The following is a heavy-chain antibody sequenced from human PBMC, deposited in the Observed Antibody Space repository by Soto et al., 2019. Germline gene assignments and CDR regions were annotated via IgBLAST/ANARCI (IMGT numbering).Heavy chain of an antibody. D-gene: IGHD3-16*02. CDR1: GGSISSSSYY. Sequence: KTSETLSLTCTVSGGSISSSSYYWGWIRQPPGKGLEWIGSIYYSGSTYYNPSLKSRVTISADTSKNQFSLKLSSVTAADTAVYYCASQLWGSYRPYSPYFDYWGQGTLVTVSS. V-gene: IGHV4-39*01. CDR2: IYYSGST. CDR3: ASQLWGSYRPYSPYFDY. J-gene: IGHJ4*02.